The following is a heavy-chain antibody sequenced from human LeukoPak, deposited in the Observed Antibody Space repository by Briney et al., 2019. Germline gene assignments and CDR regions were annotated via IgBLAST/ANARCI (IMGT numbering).Heavy chain of an antibody. CDR1: GFTVSSNY. CDR3: AKHTVTTFYDAFDI. J-gene: IGHJ3*02. Sequence: PGGSLRPSCAASGFTVSSNYMSWVRQAPGKGLEWVSVIYSGGSTYYADSVKGRFTISRDNSKNTLYLQMNSLRAEDTAVYYCAKHTVTTFYDAFDIWGQGTMVTVSS. D-gene: IGHD4-17*01. CDR2: IYSGGST. V-gene: IGHV3-66*04.